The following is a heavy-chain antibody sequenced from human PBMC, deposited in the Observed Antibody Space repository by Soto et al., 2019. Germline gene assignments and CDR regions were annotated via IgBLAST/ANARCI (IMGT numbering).Heavy chain of an antibody. CDR2: ISSSSSTI. CDR1: GFTFSSYS. D-gene: IGHD4-17*01. J-gene: IGHJ3*02. CDR3: ARGHGDAAFDI. V-gene: IGHV3-48*01. Sequence: EVQLVESGGGLVQPGGSLRLSCAASGFTFSSYSMNWVRQAPGKGLEWVSYISSSSSTIYYADSVKGRFTISRDNAKNSLYLQMNSLRAEDTAVYYCARGHGDAAFDIWGQGTMVTVSS.